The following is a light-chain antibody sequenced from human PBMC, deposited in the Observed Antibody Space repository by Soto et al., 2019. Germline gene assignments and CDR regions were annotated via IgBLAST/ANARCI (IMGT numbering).Light chain of an antibody. Sequence: QSALTQPASVSASPGQSITISCTGTSSDVGGYKFVSWYQHHPGKAPKLMIYEVNNRPSGVSNRFSGSKSGTTASLIISGLQAEDEADYFCCSYADGQTLAFGGGTKLTVL. V-gene: IGLV2-14*01. CDR2: EVN. CDR3: CSYADGQTLA. CDR1: SSDVGGYKF. J-gene: IGLJ2*01.